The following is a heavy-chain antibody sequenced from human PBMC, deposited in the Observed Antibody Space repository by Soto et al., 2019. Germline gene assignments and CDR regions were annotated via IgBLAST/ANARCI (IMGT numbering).Heavy chain of an antibody. V-gene: IGHV5-10-1*03. J-gene: IGHJ4*02. Sequence: EVLLVQSGAEVKKPGESLRISCKTSGYSFTGYWISWVRQMPGKGLEWMGRIHPSEAYTSYSPSYSPCFQGNVTMSVEKSIDSAYLHWSSLKASDTALYTLARHYGSSTTCTVNFDYLCQGTLFTVSS. CDR2: IHPSEAYT. CDR3: ARHYGSSTTCTVNFDY. CDR1: GYSFTGYW. D-gene: IGHD2-2*01.